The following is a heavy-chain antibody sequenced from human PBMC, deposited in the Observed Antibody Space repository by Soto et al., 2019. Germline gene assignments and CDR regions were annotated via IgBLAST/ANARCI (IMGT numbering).Heavy chain of an antibody. CDR1: GFTVTTYS. CDR2: ITTSSSYI. CDR3: ARVRYGVSMVRRVILDPSYFYNTTDV. J-gene: IGHJ6*01. Sequence: PEGCLRRSWAASGFTVTTYSINWVRQAPGKGLEWVSSITTSSSYIYYADSVKGRFTISRDNAKNSLYLQMNSLRAEDTAVYCCARVRYGVSMVRRVILDPSYFYNTTDVWGRETTVTV. D-gene: IGHD3-10*01. V-gene: IGHV3-21*01.